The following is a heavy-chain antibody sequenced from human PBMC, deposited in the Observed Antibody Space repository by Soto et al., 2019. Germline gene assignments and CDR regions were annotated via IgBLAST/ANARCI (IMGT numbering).Heavy chain of an antibody. J-gene: IGHJ4*02. Sequence: EVQLVQSGGDLVQPGGSLILSCAASGFTFSHYSMNWVRQATGKGLEWVSYISSSSRTTYYPDSVKGRFTISRDNAKNSLYLQMNSLRDEDTAMYYCARDFSPNGGSPYYCGQGALVTVSS. V-gene: IGHV3-48*02. CDR3: ARDFSPNGGSPYY. CDR1: GFTFSHYS. D-gene: IGHD2-15*01. CDR2: ISSSSRTT.